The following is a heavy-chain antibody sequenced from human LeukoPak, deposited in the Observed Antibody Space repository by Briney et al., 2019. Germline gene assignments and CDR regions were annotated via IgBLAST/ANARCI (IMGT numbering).Heavy chain of an antibody. CDR2: ISFHGTET. J-gene: IGHJ4*02. CDR1: GFTFNTYA. D-gene: IGHD6-13*01. Sequence: PGGSLRLSCAASGFTFNTYAMHWVRQAPGKGLEWVAAISFHGTETYYADSVNGRFTISRDNSKNTLYLQMNSLRGGDTAVFYCTRGRLGGQPLATPEYDFWGQGTLVTVSS. CDR3: TRGRLGGQPLATPEYDF. V-gene: IGHV3-30*03.